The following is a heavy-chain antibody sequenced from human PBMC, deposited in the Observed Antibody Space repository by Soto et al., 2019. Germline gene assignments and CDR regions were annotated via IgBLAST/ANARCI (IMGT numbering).Heavy chain of an antibody. V-gene: IGHV3-9*01. D-gene: IGHD7-27*01. CDR2: ISWNSGSI. CDR3: AKAWGDYYYYYGMDV. CDR1: GFTFDDYA. J-gene: IGHJ6*02. Sequence: GGSLRLSCAASGFTFDDYAMHWVRQAPGKGLEWVSGISWNSGSIGYADSVKGRFTISRDNAKNSLYLQMNSLRAEDTALYYCAKAWGDYYYYYGMDVWGQGTTVTVSS.